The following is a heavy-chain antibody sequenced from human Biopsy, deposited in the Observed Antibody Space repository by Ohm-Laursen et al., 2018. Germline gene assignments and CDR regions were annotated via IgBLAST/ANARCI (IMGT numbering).Heavy chain of an antibody. CDR1: GGSITADF. Sequence: SETLSLTCTVSGGSITADFWTWIRQTPGERLEWIGYRFHSGSPMYNPSLKSRVTISVETSKSQFSLTLTSVTAADTAVYYCVRLNRRGNIIFFDYWGRGTLVTVSS. J-gene: IGHJ4*02. CDR2: RFHSGSP. V-gene: IGHV4-59*08. CDR3: VRLNRRGNIIFFDY. D-gene: IGHD3/OR15-3a*01.